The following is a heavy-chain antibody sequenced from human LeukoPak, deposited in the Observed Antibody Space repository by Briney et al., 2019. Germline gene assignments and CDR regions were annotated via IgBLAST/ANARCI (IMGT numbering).Heavy chain of an antibody. CDR3: ARDLGSGWYQN. CDR1: GASISNDFY. V-gene: IGHV4-30-4*08. CDR2: IFFSGST. Sequence: PSETLSLTCTVSGASISNDFYWSWIRQPPGKGLQWIGYIFFSGSTYYNPSLETRLSISIDTSKNRFSLKLSSVTAADTAVYYCARDLGSGWYQNWGQGTLVTVSS. J-gene: IGHJ4*02. D-gene: IGHD6-19*01.